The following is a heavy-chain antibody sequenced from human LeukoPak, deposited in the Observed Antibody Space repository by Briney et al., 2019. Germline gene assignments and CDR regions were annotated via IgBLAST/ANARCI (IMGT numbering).Heavy chain of an antibody. V-gene: IGHV3-7*01. D-gene: IGHD6-19*01. CDR2: IKQDGSEK. Sequence: GGSLRLSCAASGFTFSSYWMSWVRQAPGKGLEWVANIKQDGSEKYYVDSVKGRFTISRDNAKNSLYLQVNSLRAEDTAVYYCARVGSGWSEGNWFDPWGQGTLVTVSS. CDR1: GFTFSSYW. CDR3: ARVGSGWSEGNWFDP. J-gene: IGHJ5*02.